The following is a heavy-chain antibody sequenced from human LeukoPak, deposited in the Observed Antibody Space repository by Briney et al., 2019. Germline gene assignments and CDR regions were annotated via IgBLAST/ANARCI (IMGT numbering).Heavy chain of an antibody. J-gene: IGHJ4*02. CDR1: GFTFSRHG. CDR3: ARDRAWNYFDY. V-gene: IGHV3-30*03. CDR2: ISNGGSRK. D-gene: IGHD3-3*01. Sequence: QPGRSLRLSCAPSGFTFSRHGMHWVRQAPGKGLEWVAIISNGGSRKYYAHSVEGRFTISRDNSKNTLYLQMDSLRAEDTAVYYCARDRAWNYFDYWGQGTLVTVSS.